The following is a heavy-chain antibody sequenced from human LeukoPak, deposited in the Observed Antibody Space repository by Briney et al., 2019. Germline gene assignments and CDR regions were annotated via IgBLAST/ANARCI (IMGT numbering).Heavy chain of an antibody. CDR3: AKDGYSGSYWDGLYYFDY. CDR2: ISGSGART. J-gene: IGHJ4*02. D-gene: IGHD1-26*01. V-gene: IGHV3-23*01. CDR1: GFTFSNSA. Sequence: GGSLRLSCAASGFTFSNSAMSWVRQAPGKGLEWVSAISGSGARTYYADSVKGRFTISGDNSKNTLYLQMNSLRAEDTAIYYCAKDGYSGSYWDGLYYFDYWGQGTLVIVSS.